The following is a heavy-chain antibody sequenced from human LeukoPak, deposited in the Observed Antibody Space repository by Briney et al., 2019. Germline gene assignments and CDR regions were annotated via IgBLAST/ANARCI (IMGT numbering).Heavy chain of an antibody. CDR1: GFTFSSYG. V-gene: IGHV3-30*18. D-gene: IGHD5-18*01. J-gene: IGHJ4*02. Sequence: GRSLRLSCAASGFTFSSYGMHWVRQAPGKGLEWVAVISYDGSNKYYADSVKGRFTISRDNSKNTLYLQMNSLRAEDTAVYYCAKGDADTAMVRGYWGQGTLVTVSS. CDR3: AKGDADTAMVRGY. CDR2: ISYDGSNK.